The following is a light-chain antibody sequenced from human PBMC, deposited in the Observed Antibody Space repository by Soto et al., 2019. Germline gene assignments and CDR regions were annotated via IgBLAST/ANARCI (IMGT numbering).Light chain of an antibody. J-gene: IGKJ1*01. Sequence: DIQMTQSPSTLSASVGDRVTITCRASQSISTWLVWYQQKPGKAPKVLIYKASSLQSGVPSRFSGSGSGTEFTLSISSLQPDDFATYYCQHYNTYSSTFGQGTKVDIK. V-gene: IGKV1-5*03. CDR3: QHYNTYSST. CDR2: KAS. CDR1: QSISTW.